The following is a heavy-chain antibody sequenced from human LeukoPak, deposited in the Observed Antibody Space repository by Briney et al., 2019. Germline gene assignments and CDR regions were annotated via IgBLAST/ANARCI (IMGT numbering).Heavy chain of an antibody. CDR3: ARSYYDILTGYRNFDY. J-gene: IGHJ4*02. CDR1: GGSISSGDYY. V-gene: IGHV4-30-4*08. D-gene: IGHD3-9*01. CDR2: IYYSGST. Sequence: PSETLSLTCTVSGGSISSGDYYWSWIRQPPGKGLEWIGYIYYSGSTYHNPSLKSRVTISVDTSKNQFSLKLSSVTAADAAVYYCARSYYDILTGYRNFDYWGQGTLVTVSS.